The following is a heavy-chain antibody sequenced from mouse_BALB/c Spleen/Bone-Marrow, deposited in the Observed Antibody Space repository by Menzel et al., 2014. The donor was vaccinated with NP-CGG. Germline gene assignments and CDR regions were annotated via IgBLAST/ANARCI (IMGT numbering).Heavy chain of an antibody. CDR3: ATYYRYDRRFAY. CDR2: IDPANGNT. Sequence: DVHLVESGAELVKPGASVKLSCTASGFNIKDTYMHWVKQRPEQGLEWIGRIDPANGNTKYDPKFQGKATITADTSSNTAYLQLXSLTSEDTAVYYCATYYRYDRRFAYWGQGTLVTVSA. V-gene: IGHV14-3*02. D-gene: IGHD2-14*01. CDR1: GFNIKDTY. J-gene: IGHJ3*01.